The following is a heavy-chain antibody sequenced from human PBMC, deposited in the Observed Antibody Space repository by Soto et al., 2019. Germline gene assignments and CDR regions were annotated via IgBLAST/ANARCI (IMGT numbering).Heavy chain of an antibody. CDR3: ARVVRPIVVVPAAMAYYYYGMDV. CDR1: GGTFSSYA. V-gene: IGHV1-69*13. J-gene: IGHJ6*02. D-gene: IGHD2-2*01. CDR2: IIPIFGTA. Sequence: SVKVSCKASGGTFSSYAISWVRQAPGQGLEWMGGIIPIFGTANYAQKFQGRVTITADESTSTAYMELSSLRSEDTAVYYCARVVRPIVVVPAAMAYYYYGMDVWGQGTTVTVSS.